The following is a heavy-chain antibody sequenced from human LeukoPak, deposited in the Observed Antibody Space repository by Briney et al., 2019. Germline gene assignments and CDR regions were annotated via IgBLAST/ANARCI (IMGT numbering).Heavy chain of an antibody. CDR3: AREPPPIAAAGKGDY. J-gene: IGHJ4*02. CDR1: GFTFSSYS. V-gene: IGHV3-21*01. D-gene: IGHD6-13*01. Sequence: GGSLRLSCAASGFTFSSYSMNWGRQAPGKGLEWVSSISSSSSYIYYADSVKDRFTISRDNAKNSLYLQMNSLRAEDTAVYYCAREPPPIAAAGKGDYWGQGTLVTVSS. CDR2: ISSSSSYI.